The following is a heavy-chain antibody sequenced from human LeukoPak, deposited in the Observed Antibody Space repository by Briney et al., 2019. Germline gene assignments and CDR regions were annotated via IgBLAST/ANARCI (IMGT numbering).Heavy chain of an antibody. CDR3: AREGLTSGWDHLPTYKGYFDY. CDR1: GDSVSSNSAA. D-gene: IGHD6-19*01. CDR2: TYYRSKWYN. Sequence: TSQTLSHTCAISGDSVSSNSAAWNWIRQSPSRGLEWLGRTYYRSKWYNDYAVSVKSRITINPDTSKNQFSLQLNSVTPEDTAVYYCAREGLTSGWDHLPTYKGYFDYWGQGTLVTVSS. J-gene: IGHJ4*02. V-gene: IGHV6-1*01.